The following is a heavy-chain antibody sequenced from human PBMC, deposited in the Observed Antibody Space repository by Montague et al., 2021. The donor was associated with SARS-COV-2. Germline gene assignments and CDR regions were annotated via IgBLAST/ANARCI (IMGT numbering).Heavy chain of an antibody. CDR3: ARHSGGSEVSGLDY. D-gene: IGHD3-10*01. Sequence: SETLSLTCTVPGGSISSSSYYWGWIRQPPGKGLEWIGSIYPGGKMFYNSSLKSRVTMSIDTSENQFSLNLNSVTAADTAVYYCARHSGGSEVSGLDYWGQGTLVTVSS. CDR2: IYPGGKM. V-gene: IGHV4-39*01. CDR1: GGSISSSSYY. J-gene: IGHJ4*02.